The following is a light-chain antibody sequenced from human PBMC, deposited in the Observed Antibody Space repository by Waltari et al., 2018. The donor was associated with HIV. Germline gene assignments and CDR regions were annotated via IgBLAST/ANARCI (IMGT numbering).Light chain of an antibody. CDR2: GVT. Sequence: QSALTQPASVAGSPGPSRTIPCTGITRDIGDYNYVSLYQHHSDKAPKLIIYGVTQRPSGVSSRFSGSKSGNTASLTISGLQAEDEADYYCSSYTGITTLLYVFGSGTKVTVL. CDR3: SSYTGITTLLYV. V-gene: IGLV2-14*01. J-gene: IGLJ1*01. CDR1: TRDIGDYNY.